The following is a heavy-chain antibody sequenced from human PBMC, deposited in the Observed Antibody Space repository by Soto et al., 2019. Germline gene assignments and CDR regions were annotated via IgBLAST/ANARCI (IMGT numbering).Heavy chain of an antibody. J-gene: IGHJ4*02. CDR1: GFTFTNAW. CDR2: VKSKTDGETT. CDR3: TTYPSDSYGYYYFDY. D-gene: IGHD3-22*01. V-gene: IGHV3-15*01. Sequence: PGGSLRLSCAASGFTFTNAWMSWVRQAPGKGLEWVGRVKSKTDGETTDYAAPVKGRFTISRDDSKNTLYLQMNSLKTEDTAVYYCTTYPSDSYGYYYFDYWAREPWSPSPQ.